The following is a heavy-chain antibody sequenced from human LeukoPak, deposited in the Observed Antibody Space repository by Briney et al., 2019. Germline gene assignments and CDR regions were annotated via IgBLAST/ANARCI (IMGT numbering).Heavy chain of an antibody. J-gene: IGHJ2*01. CDR2: MYYSGST. V-gene: IGHV4-59*01. D-gene: IGHD6-13*01. Sequence: KPSETLSLTCTVSGGSISSYYWSWIRQPPGRGLEWIGYMYYSGSTNYSPSLKSRLTISVATSKNQFSLKLSSVTAADTAVYYCARTYGSSGLGYFDLWGRGTLVTVSS. CDR1: GGSISSYY. CDR3: ARTYGSSGLGYFDL.